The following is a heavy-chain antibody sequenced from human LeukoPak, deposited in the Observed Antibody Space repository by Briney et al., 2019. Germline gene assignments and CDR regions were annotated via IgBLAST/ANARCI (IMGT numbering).Heavy chain of an antibody. CDR3: VVTRTRGDH. J-gene: IGHJ4*02. CDR2: INQEGNDK. CDR1: GFTFRNYW. Sequence: PGGSLRLSCVASGFTFRNYWMTWVRPAPGKGLEWVANINQEGNDKYYMDSVKGRFTISRDNTKNSLFLQMNSLRAEDTAVYYCVVTRTRGDHWGQGTLVTVSS. V-gene: IGHV3-7*03. D-gene: IGHD2-21*01.